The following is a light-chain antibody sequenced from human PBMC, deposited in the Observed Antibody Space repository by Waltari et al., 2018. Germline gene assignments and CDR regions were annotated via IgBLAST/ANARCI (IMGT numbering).Light chain of an antibody. Sequence: QSVLTQAPSASGTPGQRVTISCSGSTSNIGINPVNWYQQLPGTAPNLLIYSTDQRPSGVPDRFAVSKSGTSASLAISGLQSEDETDYYCAAWDDSLNVYVFGIGTKVTVL. J-gene: IGLJ1*01. CDR3: AAWDDSLNVYV. CDR1: TSNIGINP. CDR2: STD. V-gene: IGLV1-44*01.